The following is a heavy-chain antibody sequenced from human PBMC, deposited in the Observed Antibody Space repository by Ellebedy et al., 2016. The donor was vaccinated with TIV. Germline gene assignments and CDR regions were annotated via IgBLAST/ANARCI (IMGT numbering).Heavy chain of an antibody. CDR1: GGSISSYY. Sequence: MPGGSLRPSCTVSGGSISSYYWSWIRQPPGKGLEWIAFIHYNGNTNYNPSLKIRVTISVDTSKNQFSLKLNSVTAADTAMYYCASGGASSKDFDHWGQGTLVTVSS. J-gene: IGHJ4*02. V-gene: IGHV4-59*01. CDR2: IHYNGNT. D-gene: IGHD3-16*01. CDR3: ASGGASSKDFDH.